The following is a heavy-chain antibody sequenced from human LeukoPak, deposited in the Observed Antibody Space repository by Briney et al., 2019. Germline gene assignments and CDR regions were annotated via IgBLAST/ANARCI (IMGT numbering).Heavy chain of an antibody. CDR1: GGTFSSYA. J-gene: IGHJ6*03. D-gene: IGHD4-23*01. V-gene: IGHV1-69*05. CDR2: IIPIFGTA. CDR3: ASSRSVAPVNYYYYMDV. Sequence: ASVKVSCKASGGTFSSYAISWVRQAPGQGLEWMGGIIPIFGTANYAQKFQGRVTITTDESTSTAYMELSSLRSEDTAVYYCASSRSVAPVNYYYYMDVWGKGTTVTVSS.